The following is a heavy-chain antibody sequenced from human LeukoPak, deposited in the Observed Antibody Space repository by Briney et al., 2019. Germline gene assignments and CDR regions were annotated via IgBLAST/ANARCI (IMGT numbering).Heavy chain of an antibody. J-gene: IGHJ6*02. V-gene: IGHV1-2*04. D-gene: IGHD3-3*01. Sequence: ASVKVSCKASGYTFTGYYMHWVRQAPGQGLEGMGWINPNSGGTNYAQKFQGWVTMTRDTSISTAYMELSRLRSDDTAVYYCARGPLRFLEWLPPGYYYGMDVWGQGTTVTVSS. CDR1: GYTFTGYY. CDR2: INPNSGGT. CDR3: ARGPLRFLEWLPPGYYYGMDV.